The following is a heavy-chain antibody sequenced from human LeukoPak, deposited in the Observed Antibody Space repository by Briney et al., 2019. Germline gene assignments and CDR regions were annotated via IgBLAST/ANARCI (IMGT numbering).Heavy chain of an antibody. Sequence: PGGSLRLSCAASGFTFSSYAMSWVRQAPGKGLEWVSAISGCGGSTYYADSVKGRFTISRDNSKNTLYLQMNSLRAEDTAVYYCAKTSSSSSWYFQHWGQGTLVTVSS. CDR2: ISGCGGST. J-gene: IGHJ1*01. V-gene: IGHV3-23*01. CDR1: GFTFSSYA. D-gene: IGHD6-13*01. CDR3: AKTSSSSSWYFQH.